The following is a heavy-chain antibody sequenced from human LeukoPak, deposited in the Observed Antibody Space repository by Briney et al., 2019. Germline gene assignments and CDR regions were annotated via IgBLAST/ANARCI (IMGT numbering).Heavy chain of an antibody. V-gene: IGHV4-38-2*01. CDR1: DYSISSGYY. D-gene: IGHD3-22*01. CDR2: INHSGST. Sequence: SETLSLTCAVSDYSISSGYYWGWIRQPPGKGLEWIASINHSGSTFYNPSLKGRVTISVDTSKNQFSLKLSSVTAADTALYYCARRYYDSSGYSFDYWGQGTLVTVSS. CDR3: ARRYYDSSGYSFDY. J-gene: IGHJ4*02.